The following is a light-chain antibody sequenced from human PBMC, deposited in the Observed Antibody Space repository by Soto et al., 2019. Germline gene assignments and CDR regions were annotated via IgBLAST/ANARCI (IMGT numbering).Light chain of an antibody. CDR2: DAS. CDR3: QQYDNWSPWT. V-gene: IGKV3-15*01. J-gene: IGKJ1*01. Sequence: EIEMTQSPATLSVSPGERATLSCRSSQSVGRKLAWYQQKPGQAPRLLIYDASNRAMGVPARFSGSGSGTDFPLTISSLQSEDVAAYPCQQYDNWSPWTFGQGTKVEI. CDR1: QSVGRK.